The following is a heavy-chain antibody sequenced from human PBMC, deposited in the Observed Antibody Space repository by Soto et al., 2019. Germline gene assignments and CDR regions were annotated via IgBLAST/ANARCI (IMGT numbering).Heavy chain of an antibody. CDR2: IYPGDSDT. J-gene: IGHJ4*02. CDR1: GYSFTSYW. CDR3: ARRFTTTATTRFDY. D-gene: IGHD4-4*01. Sequence: PGESLKISCKGSGYSFTSYWIGWVRQVPGKGLEWMGIIYPGDSDTRYSPSFQGQVTISADKSISTAYLQWSSLKATDTAMYYCARRFTTTATTRFDYWGQGTLVTVSS. V-gene: IGHV5-51*01.